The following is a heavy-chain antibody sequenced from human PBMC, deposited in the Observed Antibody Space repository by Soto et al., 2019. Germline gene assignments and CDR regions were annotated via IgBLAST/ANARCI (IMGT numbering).Heavy chain of an antibody. Sequence: GESLKISCKGSGYSFTTYWFGWVRQMPGKGLEWMGIIYPGDSDTRYSPSFQGQVTISADKSITTAYLQWSSLKASDTAMYYCARLSDTSGYPKYGMDVWGQGTTVTVSS. CDR3: ARLSDTSGYPKYGMDV. D-gene: IGHD3-22*01. V-gene: IGHV5-51*01. CDR1: GYSFTTYW. CDR2: IYPGDSDT. J-gene: IGHJ6*02.